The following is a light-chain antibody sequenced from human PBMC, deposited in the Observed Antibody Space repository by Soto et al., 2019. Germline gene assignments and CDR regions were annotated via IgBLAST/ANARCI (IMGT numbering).Light chain of an antibody. CDR3: SSYTTSNTWL. J-gene: IGLJ3*02. CDR2: EVS. CDR1: TSDVGGFDS. Sequence: QSALTQPASVSGSPGQSITIFCTATTSDVGGFDSVSWYQQHPGTAPRVIIYEVSNRPSGVSYRFSGSKSANTASLTISGLQADDEADYYCSSYTTSNTWLFGGGTQLTVL. V-gene: IGLV2-14*01.